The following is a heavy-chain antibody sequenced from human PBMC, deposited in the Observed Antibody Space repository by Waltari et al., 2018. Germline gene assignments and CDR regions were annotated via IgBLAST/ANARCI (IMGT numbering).Heavy chain of an antibody. D-gene: IGHD3-22*01. CDR2: IYYSGST. CDR1: GGSIRSYY. V-gene: IGHV4-59*01. CDR3: ARVGTNAYYYDSSGFHAFDI. Sequence: QVQLQESGPGLVKPSETLSLTCTVSGGSIRSYYWSWIRPPPGKGLEWIGYIYYSGSTNYNPSLKSRVTISVDTSKNQFSLKLSSVTAADTAVYYCARVGTNAYYYDSSGFHAFDIWGQGTMVTVSS. J-gene: IGHJ3*02.